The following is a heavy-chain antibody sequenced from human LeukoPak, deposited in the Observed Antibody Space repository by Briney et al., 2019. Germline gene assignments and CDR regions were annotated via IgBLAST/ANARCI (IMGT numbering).Heavy chain of an antibody. CDR2: MNPNSGNT. J-gene: IGHJ4*02. Sequence: ASVKVSCKASGYTFTSYDINWVRQATGQGLEWMGRMNPNSGNTGYAQKFQGRVTMTRNTSISTAYMELSSLRSEDTAVYYCARTYYDSSGYYLGLGYWGQGTLVTVSS. V-gene: IGHV1-8*01. D-gene: IGHD3-22*01. CDR1: GYTFTSYD. CDR3: ARTYYDSSGYYLGLGY.